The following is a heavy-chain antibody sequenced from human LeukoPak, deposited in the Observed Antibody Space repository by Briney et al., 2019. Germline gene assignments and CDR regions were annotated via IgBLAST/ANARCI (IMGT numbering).Heavy chain of an antibody. CDR1: GYTFTAYY. V-gene: IGHV1-2*06. J-gene: IGHJ3*01. D-gene: IGHD5-12*01. CDR2: INTNSGDT. Sequence: ASVKVSCKASGYTFTAYYMHWVRQVPGQGLEWMGRINTNSGDTDYAQKFQGRVIMNRDTSISTAYMEVSRLRSDDTAVYYCARVDSGHDYGPSWGQGTTVTVSS. CDR3: ARVDSGHDYGPS.